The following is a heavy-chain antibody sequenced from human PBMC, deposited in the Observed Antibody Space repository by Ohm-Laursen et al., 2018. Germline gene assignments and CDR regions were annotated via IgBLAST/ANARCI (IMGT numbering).Heavy chain of an antibody. J-gene: IGHJ3*02. D-gene: IGHD3-3*01. CDR1: GFTFSRYG. CDR2: IYYDGLNK. V-gene: IGHV3-30*02. CDR3: AKDLTLVERSLGDLDAFDI. Sequence: GSLRLSCAASGFTFSRYGMHWARQAPGKGLEWVAIIYYDGLNKYYADSVKGQFTISRDNSKNTLYLQMNSLRAEDTAVYYCAKDLTLVERSLGDLDAFDIWGQGTMVTVSS.